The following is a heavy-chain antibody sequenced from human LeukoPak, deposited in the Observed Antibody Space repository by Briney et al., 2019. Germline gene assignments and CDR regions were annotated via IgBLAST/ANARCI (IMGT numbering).Heavy chain of an antibody. CDR2: IIPILGIA. CDR3: AREDNEVVVPAAIWAFDI. CDR1: GGTFSSYA. J-gene: IGHJ3*02. D-gene: IGHD2-2*02. V-gene: IGHV1-69*04. Sequence: VASVKVSCKASGGTFSSYAISWVRQAPGQGLEWMGRIIPILGIANYAQKFQGRVTITADKSTSTAYMALSSLRSEDTAVYYCAREDNEVVVPAAIWAFDIWGQGTMVTVSS.